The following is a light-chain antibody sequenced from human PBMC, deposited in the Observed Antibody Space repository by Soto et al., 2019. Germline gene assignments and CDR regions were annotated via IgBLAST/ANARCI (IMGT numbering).Light chain of an antibody. CDR2: DAS. CDR3: HQYGNSPYT. CDR1: QSVSSTF. J-gene: IGKJ2*01. V-gene: IGKV3-20*01. Sequence: EIVLMQSPSTLSLSPGERATLSCRASQSVSSTFLSWYQQKPGQAPRLLIFDASSRATGIPDRFSGSGSGTDFTLTISILEPEDFAVYFCHQYGNSPYTFGQGTNLEI.